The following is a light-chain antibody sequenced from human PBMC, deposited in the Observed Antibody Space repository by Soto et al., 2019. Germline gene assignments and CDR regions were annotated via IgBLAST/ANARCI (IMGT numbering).Light chain of an antibody. V-gene: IGKV3-15*01. CDR1: QSVGSK. CDR3: QQYNNWPPRFT. Sequence: EIVMTQSPATLSVSPGERATLSCRASQSVGSKLAWYQQKPGPAPRLLIYGASTRATGIPARFSGSGSGTEFTLTISSLQSEDLAIYSCQQYNNWPPRFTFGPGTKVDIK. J-gene: IGKJ3*01. CDR2: GAS.